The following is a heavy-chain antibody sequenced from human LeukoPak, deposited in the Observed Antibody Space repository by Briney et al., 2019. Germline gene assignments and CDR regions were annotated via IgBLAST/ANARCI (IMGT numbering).Heavy chain of an antibody. CDR1: GFTFSSYS. CDR2: ISSSSSYI. J-gene: IGHJ5*02. V-gene: IGHV3-21*01. CDR3: ARDAGSLYGSGSYTGFDP. Sequence: GSLRLSCAASGFTFSSYSMNWVRQAPGKGLEWVSSISSSSSYIYYADSVKGRFTISRDNAKNSLYLQMNSLRAEDTAVYYCARDAGSLYGSGSYTGFDPWGQGTLVTVSS. D-gene: IGHD3-10*01.